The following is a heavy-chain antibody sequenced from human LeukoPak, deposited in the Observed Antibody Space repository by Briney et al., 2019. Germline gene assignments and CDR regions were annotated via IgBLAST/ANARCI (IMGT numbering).Heavy chain of an antibody. J-gene: IGHJ4*02. V-gene: IGHV4-34*01. CDR2: INHSGST. Sequence: PPQTLSLTCALYGGSSTGLYCSWVRQPPRNGLGWFGEINHSGSTNSNPTLKIRVTISVYTSKIHFYLKLGSVTAADTAVYYCVRAACVGESYRYMMDYWGQGTLVTVSS. CDR3: VRAACVGESYRYMMDY. CDR1: GGSSTGLY. D-gene: IGHD3-16*02.